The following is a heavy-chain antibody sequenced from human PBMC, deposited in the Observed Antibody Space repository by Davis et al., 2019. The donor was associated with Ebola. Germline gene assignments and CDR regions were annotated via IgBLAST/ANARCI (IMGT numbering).Heavy chain of an antibody. CDR1: GYTFTSYY. V-gene: IGHV1-46*01. CDR2: INPSGGST. Sequence: ASVKVSCKASGYTFTSYYMHWVRQAPGQGLEWMGIINPSGGSTSYAQKFQGRVTMTRDTSTSTVYMELSSLRSEDTAVYYCARVRFLEWLISGPRGYGMDVWGQGTTVTVSS. CDR3: ARVRFLEWLISGPRGYGMDV. J-gene: IGHJ6*02. D-gene: IGHD3-3*01.